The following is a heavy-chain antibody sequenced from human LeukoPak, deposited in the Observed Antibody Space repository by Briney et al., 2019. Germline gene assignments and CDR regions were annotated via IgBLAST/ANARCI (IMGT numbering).Heavy chain of an antibody. CDR1: GFTFSSYG. V-gene: IGHV3-33*01. D-gene: IGHD5-18*01. Sequence: PGGSLRLSCAASGFTFSSYGMHWVRQAPGKGLEWVAVIWYDGSNKYYADSVKGRFTISRDNSKNTVYLQMNSLRAEDTAVYYCARGGYAHYYGMDVWGQGTTVTVSS. CDR2: IWYDGSNK. CDR3: ARGGYAHYYGMDV. J-gene: IGHJ6*02.